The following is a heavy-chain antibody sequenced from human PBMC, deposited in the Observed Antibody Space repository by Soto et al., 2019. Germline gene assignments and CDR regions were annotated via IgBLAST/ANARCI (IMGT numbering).Heavy chain of an antibody. CDR3: ARWPDGYYYYGMDV. CDR1: GYTFTSYD. J-gene: IGHJ6*02. Sequence: QVQLVQSGAEVKKPGASVKVSCKASGYTFTSYDINWVRQATGQGLEWMGWMNPNSGNTGYAQKFQGRVTMTRNTSISTADMELSSLRPEDTAVYYCARWPDGYYYYGMDVWGQGTTVTVSS. CDR2: MNPNSGNT. V-gene: IGHV1-8*01.